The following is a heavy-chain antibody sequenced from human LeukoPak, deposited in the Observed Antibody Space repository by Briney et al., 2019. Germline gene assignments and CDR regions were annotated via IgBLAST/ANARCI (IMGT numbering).Heavy chain of an antibody. CDR2: IYYSGST. D-gene: IGHD4-23*01. V-gene: IGHV4-59*01. CDR1: GGSISSYY. CDR3: ARDLDYGGNSGWGSAFDI. Sequence: PSETLSLTCTVSGGSISSYYWSWIRQPPGKGLEWIGYIYYSGSTNYNPSLKSRVTISVDTSKNQFSLKLSSVTAADTAVYYCARDLDYGGNSGWGSAFDIWGQGTMVTVSS. J-gene: IGHJ3*02.